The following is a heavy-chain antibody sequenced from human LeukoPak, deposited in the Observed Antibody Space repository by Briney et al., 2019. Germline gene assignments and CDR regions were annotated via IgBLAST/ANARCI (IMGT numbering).Heavy chain of an antibody. CDR3: ARGKNNYDSSGLRDRYFDY. D-gene: IGHD3-22*01. CDR1: GGSTSSYY. CDR2: IYTSGST. V-gene: IGHV4-4*07. Sequence: SETLSLTCTVSGGSTSSYYWSWIRQPAGKGLEWIGRIYTSGSTNYNPSLKSRVTMSVDTSKNQFSLKLSSVTAADTAVYYCARGKNNYDSSGLRDRYFDYWGQGTLVTVSS. J-gene: IGHJ4*02.